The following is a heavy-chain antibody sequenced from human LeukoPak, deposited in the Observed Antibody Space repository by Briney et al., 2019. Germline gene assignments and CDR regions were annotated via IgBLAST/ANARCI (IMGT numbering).Heavy chain of an antibody. Sequence: GGSLRLSCAASGFTFSNYSMSWVRQAPGKGLEWVSSISSSSSYIYYADSVKGRFTISRDNAKNSLYLQMNSLRAEDTAVYYCARDTSGSYQFDYWGQGTLVTVSS. J-gene: IGHJ4*02. D-gene: IGHD1-26*01. CDR3: ARDTSGSYQFDY. V-gene: IGHV3-21*01. CDR1: GFTFSNYS. CDR2: ISSSSSYI.